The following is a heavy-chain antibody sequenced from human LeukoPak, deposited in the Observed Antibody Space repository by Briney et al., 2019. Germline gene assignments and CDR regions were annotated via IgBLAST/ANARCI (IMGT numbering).Heavy chain of an antibody. CDR2: INWIGGST. Sequence: GGSLRLSCAASGFTFDDYGMSWVRQAPGKGLEWVSGINWIGGSTGYADSVKGRFPISRDNANNSLYLQMNSLRAEDTALYYCAREYLKYYDFWSGYTYWGQGTLVTVSS. V-gene: IGHV3-20*04. J-gene: IGHJ4*02. CDR3: AREYLKYYDFWSGYTY. D-gene: IGHD3-3*01. CDR1: GFTFDDYG.